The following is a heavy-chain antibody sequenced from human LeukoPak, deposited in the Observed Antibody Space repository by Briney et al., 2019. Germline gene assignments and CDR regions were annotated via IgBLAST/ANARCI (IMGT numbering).Heavy chain of an antibody. D-gene: IGHD1-7*01. Sequence: PGGSLRLSCAASGFTFSTYAMSWVRQAPGKGLQWLAVIPYDGSNEFYADSVKGRLTISRDNSKNTLYLQMHSLGPEDTAVYFCAKDVGTNYEYYGMDVWGQGTTVTVTS. V-gene: IGHV3-30*04. J-gene: IGHJ6*02. CDR2: IPYDGSNE. CDR1: GFTFSTYA. CDR3: AKDVGTNYEYYGMDV.